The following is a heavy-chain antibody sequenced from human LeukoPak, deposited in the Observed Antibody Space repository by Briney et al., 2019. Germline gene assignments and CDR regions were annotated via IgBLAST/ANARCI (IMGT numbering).Heavy chain of an antibody. CDR3: AREANWGLGFDY. D-gene: IGHD7-27*01. J-gene: IGHJ4*02. CDR2: IYSGGST. Sequence: GGSLRLSCAASGFTVNSNYMSWVRQAPGKGLEWVSVIYSGGSTYYADSVKGRFTISRDNSKNTLYLQMNSLRAEDTAVYYCAREANWGLGFDYWGQGTLVTVSS. V-gene: IGHV3-66*01. CDR1: GFTVNSNY.